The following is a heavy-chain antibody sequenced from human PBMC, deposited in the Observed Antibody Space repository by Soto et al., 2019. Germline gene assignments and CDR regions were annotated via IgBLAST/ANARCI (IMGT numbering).Heavy chain of an antibody. Sequence: GSSVKVSCKASGYTFTSYYMHWVRQAPGQGLEWMGIINPSGGSTSYAQKFQGRVTMTRDTSTSTVYMELSSLRSEDTAVYYCAGSGGYLGYFDYWGQGTLVTVSS. D-gene: IGHD2-15*01. CDR3: AGSGGYLGYFDY. CDR1: GYTFTSYY. J-gene: IGHJ4*02. V-gene: IGHV1-46*01. CDR2: INPSGGST.